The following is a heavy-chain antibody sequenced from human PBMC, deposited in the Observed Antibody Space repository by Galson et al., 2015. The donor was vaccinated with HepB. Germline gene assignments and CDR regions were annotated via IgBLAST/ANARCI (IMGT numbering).Heavy chain of an antibody. D-gene: IGHD3-22*01. Sequence: QSGAEVKKPGESLRISCKGSGYSFTSYWISWVRQMPGKGLEWMGRIDPSDSYTNYSPSFQGHVTISADKSISTAYLQWSSLKASDTAMYYCATPAYYYDSSGSPAAFDIWGQGTMVTVSS. V-gene: IGHV5-10-1*01. CDR3: ATPAYYYDSSGSPAAFDI. J-gene: IGHJ3*02. CDR2: IDPSDSYT. CDR1: GYSFTSYW.